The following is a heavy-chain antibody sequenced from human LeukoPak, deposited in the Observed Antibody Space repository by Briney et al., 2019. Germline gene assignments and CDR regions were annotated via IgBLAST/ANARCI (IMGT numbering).Heavy chain of an antibody. D-gene: IGHD4-17*01. CDR2: IIPIFGTA. J-gene: IGHJ4*02. Sequence: SVKVSCKASGGTFSSYAISWVRQAPGQGLEWMGGIIPIFGTANYAQKFQGRVTITADESTSTAYMELSSLRSEDTAVYYCARDRRRTVTTVFTSTGWDYWGQGTLVTVSS. CDR3: ARDRRRTVTTVFTSTGWDY. CDR1: GGTFSSYA. V-gene: IGHV1-69*13.